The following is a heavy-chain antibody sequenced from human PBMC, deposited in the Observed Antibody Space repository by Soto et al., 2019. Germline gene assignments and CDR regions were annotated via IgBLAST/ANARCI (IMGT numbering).Heavy chain of an antibody. J-gene: IGHJ5*02. Sequence: ASVKVSCKASGYTFTSYYMHWVRQAPGQGLEWMGIINPSGGSTGYAQKFQGRVTMTRDTSTSTAYMELSSLTSEDTAVYYCARDARLSSGWYGNCFDPWGQGTQVTVSS. CDR2: INPSGGST. V-gene: IGHV1-46*01. D-gene: IGHD6-19*01. CDR1: GYTFTSYY. CDR3: ARDARLSSGWYGNCFDP.